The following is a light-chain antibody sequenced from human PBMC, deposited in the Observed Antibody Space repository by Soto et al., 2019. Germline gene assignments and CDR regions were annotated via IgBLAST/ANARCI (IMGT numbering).Light chain of an antibody. Sequence: QSALAQPPSASGSPGQSVTISCTGTSSDVGGHNYVSWYQQHPGKAPKLMIYEVTQRPSGVPYRFSGSKSGNTASLTVSGLQAEDEADYYCCSYAGNNNVFGTGTKVTVL. CDR1: SSDVGGHNY. J-gene: IGLJ1*01. CDR3: CSYAGNNNV. CDR2: EVT. V-gene: IGLV2-8*01.